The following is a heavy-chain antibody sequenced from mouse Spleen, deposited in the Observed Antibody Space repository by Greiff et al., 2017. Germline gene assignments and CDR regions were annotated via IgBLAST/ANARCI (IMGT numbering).Heavy chain of an antibody. Sequence: VKLMESGAELARPGASVKLSCKASGYTFTSYGISWVKQRTGQGLEWIGEIYPRSGNTYYNEKFKGKATLTADKSSSTAYMELRSLTSEDSAVYFCAREGGADYAMDYWGQGTSVTVSS. J-gene: IGHJ4*01. V-gene: IGHV1-81*01. CDR2: IYPRSGNT. D-gene: IGHD6-1*01. CDR3: AREGGADYAMDY. CDR1: GYTFTSYG.